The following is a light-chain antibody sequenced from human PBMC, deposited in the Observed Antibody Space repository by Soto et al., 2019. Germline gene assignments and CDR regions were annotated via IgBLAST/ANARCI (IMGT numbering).Light chain of an antibody. Sequence: QSALTQPASVSWSPGQSITISCTGTSSDVGGYNYVSWYQQHPGKAPKLMIYDVSNRPSGVSNRFSGSKSGNTASLTISGVQAEDEADYYCTSYTSSTSNVLGNETKLTVL. CDR3: TSYTSSTSNV. J-gene: IGLJ1*01. CDR1: SSDVGGYNY. V-gene: IGLV2-14*01. CDR2: DVS.